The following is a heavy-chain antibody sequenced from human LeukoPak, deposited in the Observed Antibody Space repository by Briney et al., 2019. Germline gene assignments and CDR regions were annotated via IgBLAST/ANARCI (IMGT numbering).Heavy chain of an antibody. V-gene: IGHV4-39*01. CDR2: IYYSGST. D-gene: IGHD3-22*01. CDR3: ARVVYPWGYDSSGYLQIFDY. Sequence: PSETLSLTCTVSGGSISSSSYYWGWIRQPPGKGLEWIGSIYYSGSTYYNPSLKSRVTISVDTSKNQFSLKLSSVTAADTAVYYCARVVYPWGYDSSGYLQIFDYWGQGTLVTVSS. CDR1: GGSISSSSYY. J-gene: IGHJ4*02.